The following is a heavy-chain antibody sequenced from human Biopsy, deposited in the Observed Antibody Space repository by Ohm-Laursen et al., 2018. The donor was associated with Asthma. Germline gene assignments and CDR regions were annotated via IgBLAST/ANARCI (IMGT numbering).Heavy chain of an antibody. CDR3: ASDFRKDCVRYNFQF. V-gene: IGHV1-24*01. Sequence: ASVKVSCKDLGYSLTDLSMHWVRQAPGQGLEWMGGHDPEEGGTVNARRFQGRVTMTEDTSTDTAYMELSSLSSDDTAEYYCASDFRKDCVRYNFQFWGQGTLVTVSS. CDR1: GYSLTDLS. CDR2: HDPEEGGT. D-gene: IGHD2-21*02. J-gene: IGHJ4*02.